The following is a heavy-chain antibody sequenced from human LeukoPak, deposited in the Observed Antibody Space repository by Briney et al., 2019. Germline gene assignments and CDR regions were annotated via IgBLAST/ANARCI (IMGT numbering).Heavy chain of an antibody. J-gene: IGHJ5*02. CDR2: VYSDGRT. V-gene: IGHV3-53*01. CDR3: ARDNRVITIFGVVTRWWFDP. CDR1: GFAVSSNY. D-gene: IGHD3-3*01. Sequence: GGSLRLSCAASGFAVSSNYMSWVRQAPGKGLEWVSIVYSDGRTFYTDSVKGRFTVPRDSSKNTLHLEMNSLRVEDTAIYYCARDNRVITIFGVVTRWWFDPWGQGSLVTVSS.